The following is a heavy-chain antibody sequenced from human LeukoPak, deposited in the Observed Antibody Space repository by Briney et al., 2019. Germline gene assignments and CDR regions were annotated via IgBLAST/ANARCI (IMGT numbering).Heavy chain of an antibody. CDR2: IYDSGST. J-gene: IGHJ3*01. CDR1: GGSISSGDYY. D-gene: IGHD2-2*01. V-gene: IGHV4-30-4*01. Sequence: SETLSLTCIVSGGSISSGDYYWSWIRQPPGKGLEWIGYIYDSGSTYYNPSLKSRVTISVDTSKNQFSLELRSVTAADTAVYYCARDCSSTGCPWGQGTMVTASS. CDR3: ARDCSSTGCP.